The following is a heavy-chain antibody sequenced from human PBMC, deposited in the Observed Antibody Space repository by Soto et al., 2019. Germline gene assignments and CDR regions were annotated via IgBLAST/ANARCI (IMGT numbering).Heavy chain of an antibody. CDR2: ISGSGGST. D-gene: IGHD3-22*01. J-gene: IGHJ3*02. V-gene: IGHV3-23*01. CDR3: AKVGCYDSGGYFSCAFDI. Sequence: GGSLRLSCAASGFTFSSYAMSWVLQAPGKGLEWVSAISGSGGSTYYADSVKGRFTISRDNSKNTLYLQMNSLRAEDTAVYYCAKVGCYDSGGYFSCAFDIWGQGTMVTVS. CDR1: GFTFSSYA.